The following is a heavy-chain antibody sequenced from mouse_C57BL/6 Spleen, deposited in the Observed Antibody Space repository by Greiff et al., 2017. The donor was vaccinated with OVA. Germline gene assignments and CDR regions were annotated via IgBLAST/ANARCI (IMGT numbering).Heavy chain of an antibody. D-gene: IGHD3-1*01. CDR1: GYTFTSYG. J-gene: IGHJ4*01. V-gene: IGHV1-81*01. CDR2: IYPRSGNT. CDR3: ARSSSGYAMDY. Sequence: VKLVESGAELARPGASVKLSCKASGYTFTSYGISWVKQRTGQGLEWIGEIYPRSGNTYYNEKFKGKATLTADKSSSTAYMELRSLTSEDSAVYFCARSSSGYAMDYWGQGTSVTVSS.